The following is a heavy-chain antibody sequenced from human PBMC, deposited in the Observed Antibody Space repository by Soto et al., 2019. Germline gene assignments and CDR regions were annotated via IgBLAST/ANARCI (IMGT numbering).Heavy chain of an antibody. CDR1: GFTFSSYA. CDR2: ISGSGSST. Sequence: EVQLLESGGGLVQPGGSLRLSCAASGFTFSSYAMSWVRQAPGKGLEWVSAISGSGSSTYYADSAKGRFTISRDNSKNTLFLQLNSLRAEDTAVYYCAKELLRLGESLERYFDYWGQGTLVTVSS. V-gene: IGHV3-23*01. J-gene: IGHJ4*02. CDR3: AKELLRLGESLERYFDY. D-gene: IGHD3-10*01.